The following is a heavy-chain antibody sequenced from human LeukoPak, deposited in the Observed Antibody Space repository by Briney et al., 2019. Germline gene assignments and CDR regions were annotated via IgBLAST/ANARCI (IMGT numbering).Heavy chain of an antibody. CDR1: GFTFSSYG. D-gene: IGHD2-15*01. Sequence: PGGSLRLSCAASGFTFSSYGMHWVRQAPGKGLEWVTFIRYDGSNKYYADSVKGRFTISRDNSKNTLYLQMNSLRAEDTAVYYCARGGSDYSDYWGQGTLVTVSS. CDR2: IRYDGSNK. CDR3: ARGGSDYSDY. V-gene: IGHV3-30*02. J-gene: IGHJ4*02.